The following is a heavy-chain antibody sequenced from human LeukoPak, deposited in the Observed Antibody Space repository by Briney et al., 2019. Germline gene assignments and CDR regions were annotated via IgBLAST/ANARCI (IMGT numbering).Heavy chain of an antibody. CDR1: GGSFSGYY. J-gene: IGHJ5*02. D-gene: IGHD3-3*01. CDR3: ARQRRLGRITIFGVVTRWFVP. CDR2: INHSGST. V-gene: IGHV4-34*01. Sequence: SETLSLTYAVCGGSFSGYYWRGLRQPPGKGLEWIGEINHSGSTNYNQSLKSRVTISIDTSKNQFSLKLSCLTAADTAVYYCARQRRLGRITIFGVVTRWFVPWGQGTLVTASS.